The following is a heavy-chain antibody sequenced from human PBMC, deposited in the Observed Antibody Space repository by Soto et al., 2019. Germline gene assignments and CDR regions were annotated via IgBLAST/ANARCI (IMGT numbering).Heavy chain of an antibody. D-gene: IGHD2-15*01. V-gene: IGHV3-23*01. CDR1: GFTFSSYA. CDR2: ISASGRYT. J-gene: IGHJ6*02. CDR3: AKDPPSEKLQPDFGMDV. Sequence: GGSLRLSCAASGFTFSSYAMSWARQAPGKGLEWVSLISASGRYTDYADSVKGRFTMSRDNSKSAVYLQMNSLRGDDTAVYYCAKDPPSEKLQPDFGMDVWGQGTTVTVSS.